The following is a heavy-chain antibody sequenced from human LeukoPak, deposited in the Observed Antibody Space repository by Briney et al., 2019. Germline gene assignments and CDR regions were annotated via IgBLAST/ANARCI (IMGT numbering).Heavy chain of an antibody. V-gene: IGHV3-66*01. D-gene: IGHD3-10*01. Sequence: GGSLRLSCAASGFTVSSNYMSWVRQAPGKGLEWGSVIYSGGSTYYADSVKGRFTISRDNSKNTLYLQMNSLRAEDTAVYYCARSITMVRGVNGDAFDIWGQGTMVTVSS. J-gene: IGHJ3*02. CDR1: GFTVSSNY. CDR3: ARSITMVRGVNGDAFDI. CDR2: IYSGGST.